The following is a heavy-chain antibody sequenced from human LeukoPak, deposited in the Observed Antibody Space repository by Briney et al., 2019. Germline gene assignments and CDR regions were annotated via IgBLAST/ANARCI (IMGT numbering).Heavy chain of an antibody. J-gene: IGHJ4*02. CDR1: DGSFSGYY. CDR2: INHSGSA. D-gene: IGHD3-10*01. CDR3: ARGVYYGSGTYN. V-gene: IGHV4-34*01. Sequence: SETLSLTCGVSDGSFSGYYWTWIRQSPGKGLEWIGEINHSGSANHNPSLKSRVTISMDTSKNQFSLKLSSVIAADTAVYYCARGVYYGSGTYNWGQGTLVTVSS.